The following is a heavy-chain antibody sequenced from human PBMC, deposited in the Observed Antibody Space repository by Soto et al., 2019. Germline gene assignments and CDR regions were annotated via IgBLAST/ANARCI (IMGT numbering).Heavy chain of an antibody. Sequence: EVQLVESGGGLVQPGGSLRLSCAASGFTVSRNSMSWVRQAPGKGLEWVSVFYYSGTTYYADSVKGRFTISRDNSKTTLYLQMNSLRAEDTAVYYCARGWSVTAIPGHFDYWGQGTLVTVSS. D-gene: IGHD2-21*02. J-gene: IGHJ4*02. CDR3: ARGWSVTAIPGHFDY. CDR1: GFTVSRNS. CDR2: FYYSGTT. V-gene: IGHV3-66*01.